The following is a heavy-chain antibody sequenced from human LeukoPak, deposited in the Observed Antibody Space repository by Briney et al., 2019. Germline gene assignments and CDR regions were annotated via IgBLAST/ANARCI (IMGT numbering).Heavy chain of an antibody. CDR1: GFTFSRYG. CDR2: ISYDASNK. V-gene: IGHV3-30*03. J-gene: IGHJ5*02. CDR3: AREGSQLLLPENWFDP. Sequence: PGGSLRLSCAASGFTFSRYGMHWVRQTPGKGLEWVAVISYDASNKYYADSVKGRFTISRDNSKNTLYLQMNSLRAEDTAVYYCAREGSQLLLPENWFDPWGQGTLVTVSS. D-gene: IGHD2-2*01.